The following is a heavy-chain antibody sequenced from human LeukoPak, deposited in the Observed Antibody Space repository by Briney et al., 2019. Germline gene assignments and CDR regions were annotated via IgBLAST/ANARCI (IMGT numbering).Heavy chain of an antibody. CDR1: GYTFTSYG. J-gene: IGHJ3*02. CDR3: ARGAAGLVRGDAFDI. V-gene: IGHV1-18*04. Sequence: ASVKVSCKAPGYTFTSYGISWVRQAPGQGLEWMGWISAYNGNTNYAQKLQGRVTMTTDTSTSTAYMELRSLRSDDTAVYYCARGAAGLVRGDAFDIWGQGTMVTVSS. D-gene: IGHD3-10*01. CDR2: ISAYNGNT.